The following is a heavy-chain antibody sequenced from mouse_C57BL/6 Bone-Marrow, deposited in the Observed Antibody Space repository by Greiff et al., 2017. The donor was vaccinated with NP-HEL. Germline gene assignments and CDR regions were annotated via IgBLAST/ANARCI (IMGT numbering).Heavy chain of an antibody. V-gene: IGHV5-12*01. CDR2: ISNGGGST. CDR1: GFTFSDYY. Sequence: EVMLVESGGGLVQPGGSLKLSCAASGFTFSDYYMYWVRQTPEKRLEWVAYISNGGGSTYYPDTVKGRFTISRDNAKNTLYLQMSRLKSEDTAMYYCARHGITTVVAHYYAMDYWGQGTSVTVSS. J-gene: IGHJ4*01. CDR3: ARHGITTVVAHYYAMDY. D-gene: IGHD1-1*01.